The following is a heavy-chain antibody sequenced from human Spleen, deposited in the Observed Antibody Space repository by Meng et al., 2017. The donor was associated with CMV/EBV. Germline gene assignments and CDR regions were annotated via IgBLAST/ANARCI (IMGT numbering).Heavy chain of an antibody. V-gene: IGHV4-39*07. Sequence: TCTVSGGSMGRGTYHWAWIRQPPGKGLEWIGSIYYNGNTFYNPSLKSRVTISGDTSKNQFSLKVSSLTAADTAVYYCALTAVNWFDPWGHGTLVTVSS. CDR2: IYYNGNT. CDR1: GGSMGRGTYH. CDR3: ALTAVNWFDP. D-gene: IGHD1-20*01. J-gene: IGHJ5*02.